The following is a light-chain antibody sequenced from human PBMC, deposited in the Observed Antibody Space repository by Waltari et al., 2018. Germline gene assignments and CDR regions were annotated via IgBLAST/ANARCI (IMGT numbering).Light chain of an antibody. V-gene: IGLV2-14*03. J-gene: IGLJ1*01. CDR3: SSYTSSNTLG. Sequence: QSALTQPASVSGSPGQSITIPCTGTSSDVGGYNYVSWYQQHPGKTPKLMIYAATNRPSGVSNRFSGSKSGNTASLTISGLQAEDEADYYCSSYTSSNTLGFGTGTKVTVL. CDR1: SSDVGGYNY. CDR2: AAT.